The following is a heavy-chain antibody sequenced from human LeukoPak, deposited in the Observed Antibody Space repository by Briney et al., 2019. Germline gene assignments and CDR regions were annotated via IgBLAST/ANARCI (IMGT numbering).Heavy chain of an antibody. V-gene: IGHV3-30-3*01. CDR3: AKVPEWYGGNSRVDY. J-gene: IGHJ4*02. CDR2: ISYDGSNK. Sequence: GGSLRLSCAASGFTFSSYAMHWVRQAPGKGLEWVAVISYDGSNKYYADSVKGRFTISRDNSKNTLYLQMNSLRAEDTAVYYCAKVPEWYGGNSRVDYWGQGTLVTVSS. D-gene: IGHD4-23*01. CDR1: GFTFSSYA.